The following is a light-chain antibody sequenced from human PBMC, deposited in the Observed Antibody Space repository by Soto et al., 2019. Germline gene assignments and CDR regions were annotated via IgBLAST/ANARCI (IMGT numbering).Light chain of an antibody. CDR2: AAS. Sequence: DIQLTQSPSFLSASVGDRVTITCRASQGISSYLAWYQQKPGKAPKLLIYAASTLQSGVPSRFSGSESGTEFTLPISSLQPEDFATYYCQQLNSYPITFGQGTRLEIK. V-gene: IGKV1-9*01. J-gene: IGKJ5*01. CDR1: QGISSY. CDR3: QQLNSYPIT.